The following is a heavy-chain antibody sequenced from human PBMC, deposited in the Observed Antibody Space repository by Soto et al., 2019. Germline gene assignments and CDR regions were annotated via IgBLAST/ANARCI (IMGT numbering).Heavy chain of an antibody. CDR3: ARGPSGDKVDS. CDR2: IYNGGST. V-gene: IGHV4-30-4*01. D-gene: IGHD7-27*01. J-gene: IGHJ4*02. Sequence: QVQLQESGPGLVKPSQTLSLTCTVSGGSISTVNYWWSWIRQSPDMGLEWIGHIYNGGSTYNNPSLESXXTXSXXTSKNQLALTLSSVSAADTAVYYCARGPSGDKVDSWGQGTLVIVSS. CDR1: GGSISTVNYW.